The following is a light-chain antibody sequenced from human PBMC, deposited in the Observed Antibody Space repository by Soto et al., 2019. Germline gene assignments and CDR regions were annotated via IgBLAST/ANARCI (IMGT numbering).Light chain of an antibody. CDR1: QSVRSY. J-gene: IGKJ5*01. CDR3: QQRSNFSIP. Sequence: RVMTQYPATLSVSPGERATLSCTASQSVRSYLAWYQQKPGQAPRLLIYDASNRATGIAARFSGSGSGTDFTLTISSLEPEDFAVYYCQQRSNFSIPFGQGTRLEIK. CDR2: DAS. V-gene: IGKV3-11*01.